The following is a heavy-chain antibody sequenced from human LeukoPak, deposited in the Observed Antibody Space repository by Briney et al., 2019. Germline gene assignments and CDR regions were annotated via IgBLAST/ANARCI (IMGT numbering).Heavy chain of an antibody. Sequence: GGSLRLSCAASGFTFSDYYMSWIRQAPGKGLEWVSYISSSGSTIYYADSVKGRFTISRDNAKNSLYLQMNSLGAEDTAVYYCAKEGSGIEEYVFDYWGQGTLVSVSS. D-gene: IGHD2/OR15-2a*01. CDR3: AKEGSGIEEYVFDY. V-gene: IGHV3-11*04. J-gene: IGHJ4*02. CDR2: ISSSGSTI. CDR1: GFTFSDYY.